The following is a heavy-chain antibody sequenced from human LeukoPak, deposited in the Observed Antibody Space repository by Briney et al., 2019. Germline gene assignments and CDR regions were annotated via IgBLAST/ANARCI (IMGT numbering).Heavy chain of an antibody. Sequence: SETLSLTCTISAASISSSSHHWGWIRQSPGKGLEWLGSICYGQTIYYNPSLNSRVTISVVTSKDQFTLQLNSVTAADTAVYYCVRHDGRGGATMGAFDSWGQGSLVTVSS. D-gene: IGHD4/OR15-4a*01. V-gene: IGHV4-39*01. J-gene: IGHJ5*01. CDR1: AASISSSSHH. CDR3: VRHDGRGGATMGAFDS. CDR2: ICYGQTI.